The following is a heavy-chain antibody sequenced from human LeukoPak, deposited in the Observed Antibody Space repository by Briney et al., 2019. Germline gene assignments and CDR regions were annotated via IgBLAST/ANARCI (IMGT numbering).Heavy chain of an antibody. J-gene: IGHJ5*02. CDR3: ARDPTSSTSCS. D-gene: IGHD2-2*01. CDR2: ISSSSTYV. CDR1: GFTFSSYS. Sequence: GGSLRLSCAASGFTFSSYSMNWVRQAPGKGLEWVSSISSSSTYVYYADSVKGRFTISRDNAKNSLYLQMNSLRAEDTAVYYCARDPTSSTSCSWGQGTLVTVSS. V-gene: IGHV3-21*01.